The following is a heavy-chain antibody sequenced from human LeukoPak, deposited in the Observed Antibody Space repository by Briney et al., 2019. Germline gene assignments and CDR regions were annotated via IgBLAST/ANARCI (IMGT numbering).Heavy chain of an antibody. CDR3: VRELPESDAFDI. CDR1: GYTFASYY. CDR2: INPSGGST. V-gene: IGHV1-46*01. J-gene: IGHJ3*02. D-gene: IGHD1-26*01. Sequence: ASVKVSCKASGYTFASYYMHWVRQAPGQGLEWMGIINPSGGSTSYAQKFQGRVTMTRDTSTSTVYMELSSLRSEDTAVYYCVRELPESDAFDIWGQGTMVTVSS.